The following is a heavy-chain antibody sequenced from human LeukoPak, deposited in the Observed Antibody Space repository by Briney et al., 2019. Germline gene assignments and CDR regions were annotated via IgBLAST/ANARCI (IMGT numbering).Heavy chain of an antibody. CDR1: GGSISSSSYY. V-gene: IGHV4-39*07. CDR2: IYYSGST. Sequence: PSETLSLTCTVSGGSISSSSYYWGWIRQPPGKGLEWIGSIYYSGSTYHNPSLKSRVTISVDTSKNQFSLKLSSVTAADTAVYYCARDSSLGWFDPWGQGTLVTVSS. D-gene: IGHD6-6*01. CDR3: ARDSSLGWFDP. J-gene: IGHJ5*02.